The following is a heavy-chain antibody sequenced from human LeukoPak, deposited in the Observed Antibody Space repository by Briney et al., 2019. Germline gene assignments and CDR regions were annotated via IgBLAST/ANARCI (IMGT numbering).Heavy chain of an antibody. CDR2: ISGGGDRT. V-gene: IGHV3-23*01. CDR3: ARGGNWFDP. CDR1: GITFSTFA. J-gene: IGHJ5*02. Sequence: GGSLRLSCAASGITFSTFAMTWVRQAPGRGLECVSVISGGGDRTYYADSVKGRFTISRDNSKNTFYLQMNSLRAEDTANYYCARGGNWFDPWGQGTLVTVSS. D-gene: IGHD3-16*01.